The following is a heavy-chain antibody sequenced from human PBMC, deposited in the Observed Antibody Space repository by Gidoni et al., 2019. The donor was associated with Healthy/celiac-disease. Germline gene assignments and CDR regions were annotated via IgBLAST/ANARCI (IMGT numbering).Heavy chain of an antibody. CDR1: GGSISSYY. V-gene: IGHV4-59*01. CDR2: IYYSGST. D-gene: IGHD3-10*01. Sequence: QVQLQESGPGLVKPSETLSLTCTVSGGSISSYYWSWIRQPPGKGLEWIGYIYYSGSTNYNPSLKSRVTISVDTSKNQFSLKLSSVTAADTAVYYCAMRGEIWGQGTLVTVSS. CDR3: AMRGEI. J-gene: IGHJ4*02.